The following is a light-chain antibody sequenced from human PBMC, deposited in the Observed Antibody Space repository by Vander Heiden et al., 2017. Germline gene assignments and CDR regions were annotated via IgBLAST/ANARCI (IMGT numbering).Light chain of an antibody. J-gene: IGLJ3*02. V-gene: IGLV2-14*03. CDR2: DVS. CDR1: SSDVGAYNY. Sequence: QSALTQPASVSGSPGPSITISCTGTSSDVGAYNYVSWYQQHPGNALKLIIYDVSNRPAGVSNRFSGSKAGNTASLTISVLQAEDEADYYCSADTSSGTLVFGGGTRLTVL. CDR3: SADTSSGTLV.